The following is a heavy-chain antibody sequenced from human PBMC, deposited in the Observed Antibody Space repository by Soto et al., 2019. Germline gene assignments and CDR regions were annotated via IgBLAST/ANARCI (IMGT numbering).Heavy chain of an antibody. CDR1: GFTFSSYS. D-gene: IGHD6-19*01. V-gene: IGHV3-48*01. CDR2: ISSSSGTK. J-gene: IGHJ4*02. CDR3: AALPVAGRDVDY. Sequence: DVQLVESGGGSVQPGGSLSLSCVGSGFTFSSYSMNWVRQAPGKGLEWVSYISSSSGTKYYADSVEGRFTISRDNAKNSLHLQMNNLRAEDTAIYYCAALPVAGRDVDYWGQGTLVTVSS.